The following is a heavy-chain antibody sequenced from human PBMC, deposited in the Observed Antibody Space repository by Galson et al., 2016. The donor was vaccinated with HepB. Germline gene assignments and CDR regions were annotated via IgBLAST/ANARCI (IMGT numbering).Heavy chain of an antibody. D-gene: IGHD1-26*01. CDR2: IHYSGNS. V-gene: IGHV4-39*01. CDR1: GDSISSDYY. Sequence: SETLSLTCTISGDSISSDYYWVWIRQSPGKGLEWIGSIHYSGNSFYSPSLKSRVTMSVDTSKNQFSLEVNSLTAADTAVYYCTRGDPYSGRNGDTWGQGTKVTVSS. J-gene: IGHJ3*02. CDR3: TRGDPYSGRNGDT.